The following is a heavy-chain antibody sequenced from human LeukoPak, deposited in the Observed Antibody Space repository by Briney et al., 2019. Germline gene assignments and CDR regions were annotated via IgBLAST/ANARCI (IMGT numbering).Heavy chain of an antibody. CDR2: INPNSGGT. Sequence: ASVKVSCKASGYTFTGYYMHWVRQAPGQGLEWMGRINPNSGGTNYAQKFQGRVTMTRDTSISTAYMELSRLRSDDTAVYYCGRELTGGEVDYWGQGTLVTVSS. CDR1: GYTFTGYY. J-gene: IGHJ4*02. V-gene: IGHV1-2*06. CDR3: GRELTGGEVDY. D-gene: IGHD3-10*01.